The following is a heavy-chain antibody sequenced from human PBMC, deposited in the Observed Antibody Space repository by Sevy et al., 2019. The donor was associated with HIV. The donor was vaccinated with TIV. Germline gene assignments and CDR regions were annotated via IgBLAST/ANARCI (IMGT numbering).Heavy chain of an antibody. J-gene: IGHJ4*02. CDR2: IYYSGST. V-gene: IGHV4-59*01. Sequence: GSLRLSCTVSRGSISTYYWTWIRQPPGKGLEWIGYIYYSGSTAYNPSLKSRVTMSIDTSKNQFSLKLRSVTAADTAVYYCTRGGPNQQQLDYFDYWGQGTLTTVSS. CDR3: TRGGPNQQQLDYFDY. D-gene: IGHD6-13*01. CDR1: RGSISTYY.